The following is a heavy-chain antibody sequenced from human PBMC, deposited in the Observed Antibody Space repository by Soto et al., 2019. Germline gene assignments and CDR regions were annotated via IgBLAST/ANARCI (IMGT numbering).Heavy chain of an antibody. CDR3: AREDIVVVTAIQYFQH. CDR1: GYTITAYY. V-gene: IGHV1-2*02. J-gene: IGHJ1*01. Sequence: ASVKVSCKASGYTITAYYIHWVRQAPGQGLEWMGWIDPRNGGTVYAQKLQGRVTMTTDTSTSTAYMELRSLRSDDTAVYYCAREDIVVVTAIQYFQHWGQGTLVTVSS. D-gene: IGHD2-21*02. CDR2: IDPRNGGT.